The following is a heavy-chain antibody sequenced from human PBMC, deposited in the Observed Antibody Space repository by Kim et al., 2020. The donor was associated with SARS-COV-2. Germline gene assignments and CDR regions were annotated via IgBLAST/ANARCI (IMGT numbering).Heavy chain of an antibody. D-gene: IGHD4-17*01. J-gene: IGHJ4*02. CDR1: GFTFSSYA. V-gene: IGHV3-30*04. Sequence: GGSLRLSCAASGFTFSSYAMHWVRQAPGKGLEWVAVISYDGSNKYYVDSVKGRFTISRDNSKNTLYLQMNSLRAEDTAVYYCARESVGDYVGYFDYWGQGTLVTVSS. CDR2: ISYDGSNK. CDR3: ARESVGDYVGYFDY.